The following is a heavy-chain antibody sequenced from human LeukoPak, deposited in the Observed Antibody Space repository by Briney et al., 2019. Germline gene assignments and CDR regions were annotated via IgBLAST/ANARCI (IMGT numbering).Heavy chain of an antibody. CDR3: ARDRFIGAVVPAVDY. J-gene: IGHJ4*02. D-gene: IGHD2-2*01. Sequence: GGSLGLSCAASGFTFSSYGMHWVRQAPGKGLEWVAVIWYDGSNKYYADSVKGRFTISRDNSKNTLYLQMNSLRAEDTAVYYCARDRFIGAVVPAVDYWGQGTLVTVSS. CDR1: GFTFSSYG. CDR2: IWYDGSNK. V-gene: IGHV3-33*01.